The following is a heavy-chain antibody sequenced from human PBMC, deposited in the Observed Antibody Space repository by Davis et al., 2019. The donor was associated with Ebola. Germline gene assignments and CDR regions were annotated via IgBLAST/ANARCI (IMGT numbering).Heavy chain of an antibody. CDR1: GFTFSDYY. Sequence: GGSLRLSCAASGFTFSDYYMSWIRQAPGKGLEWVSYISSSGSTIYYADSAKGRFTISRDNSKNTLYLQMNSLRAEDTAVYYCARGAGTYYYYGMDVWGQGTTVTVSS. J-gene: IGHJ6*02. V-gene: IGHV3-11*04. D-gene: IGHD1-1*01. CDR2: ISSSGSTI. CDR3: ARGAGTYYYYGMDV.